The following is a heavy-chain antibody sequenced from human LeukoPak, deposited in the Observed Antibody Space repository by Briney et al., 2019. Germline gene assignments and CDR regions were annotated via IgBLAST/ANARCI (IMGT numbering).Heavy chain of an antibody. CDR3: ARDYYDSSGYYYGLDY. D-gene: IGHD3-22*01. CDR1: GGSISSYY. Sequence: SETLSLTCTVSGGSISSYYWSWIRQPPGKGLEWIGYIYYSGSTNYNPSLKSRVTISVDASKNQFSLKLSSVTAADTAVYYCARDYYDSSGYYYGLDYWGQGTLVTVSS. V-gene: IGHV4-59*01. J-gene: IGHJ4*02. CDR2: IYYSGST.